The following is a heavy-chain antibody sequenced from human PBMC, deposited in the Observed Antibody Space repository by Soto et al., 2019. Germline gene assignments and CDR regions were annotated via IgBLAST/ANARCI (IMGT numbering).Heavy chain of an antibody. CDR3: ARDRTSRDYGDYELAY. CDR2: ISAYNGNT. CDR1: GYTFNSYG. V-gene: IGHV1-18*01. D-gene: IGHD4-17*01. Sequence: QVKLVQSGGEVKKPGASVKVSCKASGYTFNSYGISWVRQAPGQGLEWMGWISAYNGNTNYAQKIRGRVTMTTDPYTTTAYMELSNLRSDDTAVYYCARDRTSRDYGDYELAYWGQGTLVTVSS. J-gene: IGHJ4*02.